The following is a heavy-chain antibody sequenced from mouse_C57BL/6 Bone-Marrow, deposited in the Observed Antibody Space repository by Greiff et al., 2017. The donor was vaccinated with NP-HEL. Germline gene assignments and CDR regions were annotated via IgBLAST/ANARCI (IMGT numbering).Heavy chain of an antibody. CDR3: ARQRWIYYYGSLYAMDY. D-gene: IGHD1-1*01. Sequence: DVHLVESGGGLVQPGGSLKLSCAASGFTFSDYYMYWVRQTPEKRLEWVAYISNGGGSTYYPDTVKGRFTISRDNAKNTLYLQMSRLKSEDTAMYYCARQRWIYYYGSLYAMDYWGQGTSVTVSS. CDR1: GFTFSDYY. J-gene: IGHJ4*01. V-gene: IGHV5-12*01. CDR2: ISNGGGST.